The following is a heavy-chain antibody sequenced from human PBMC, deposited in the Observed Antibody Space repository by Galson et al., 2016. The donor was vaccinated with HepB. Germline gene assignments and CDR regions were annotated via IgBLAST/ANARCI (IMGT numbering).Heavy chain of an antibody. J-gene: IGHJ4*02. Sequence: LRLSCAASGFTFSTSWMHWVRQAPGKGLVWVSRIDEDGRITAYADSVEGRFTISRDNAKKTLFLQMNSLRDEDTAVYYCIRDLAGPFDSWGQGTLVTVSS. CDR2: IDEDGRIT. CDR1: GFTFSTSW. D-gene: IGHD2-15*01. V-gene: IGHV3-74*01. CDR3: IRDLAGPFDS.